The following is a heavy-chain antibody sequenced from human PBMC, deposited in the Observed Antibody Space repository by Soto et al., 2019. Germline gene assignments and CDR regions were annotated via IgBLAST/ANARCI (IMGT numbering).Heavy chain of an antibody. CDR3: AKAICGGDCYPVWYYGMDV. V-gene: IGHV3-23*01. J-gene: IGHJ6*02. Sequence: VGSLRLSCAASGFTFSSYAMTWVRQAPGKGLEWVSVISRSGGSTYYADSVKGRFTISRDNSKNTLYLQMNSLRAEDTAVYYCAKAICGGDCYPVWYYGMDVWGQGTTVTVSS. CDR1: GFTFSSYA. D-gene: IGHD2-21*02. CDR2: ISRSGGST.